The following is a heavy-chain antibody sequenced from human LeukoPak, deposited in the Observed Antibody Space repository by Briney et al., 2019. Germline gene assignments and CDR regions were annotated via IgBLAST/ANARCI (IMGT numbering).Heavy chain of an antibody. D-gene: IGHD3-3*01. V-gene: IGHV3-48*01. J-gene: IGHJ3*02. CDR3: ARTYDFGIGPPGDAFDN. Sequence: GGSLRLSCAASGFTFTMFSMNWLRQAPGKGLEWIAFIRGRSDTTYYADSVQGRFTISRDNAEDSVYLQMNSLRVEDTAVYYCARTYDFGIGPPGDAFDNWGQGTLVTVFS. CDR2: IRGRSDTT. CDR1: GFTFTMFS.